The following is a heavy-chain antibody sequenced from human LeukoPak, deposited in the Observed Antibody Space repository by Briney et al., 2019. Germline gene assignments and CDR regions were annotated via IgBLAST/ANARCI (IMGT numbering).Heavy chain of an antibody. J-gene: IGHJ4*02. CDR1: GFAFSNYA. Sequence: GGSLRLSCVASGFAFSNYAMSWVRQAPGKGPEWVSGISESDGSTYYTESVKGRFTISRDTSKNTLYLQMNSLRAEDTAVYYCAKGRLGAGGDFDYWGLGTLVAVSS. D-gene: IGHD6-13*01. CDR2: ISESDGST. CDR3: AKGRLGAGGDFDY. V-gene: IGHV3-23*01.